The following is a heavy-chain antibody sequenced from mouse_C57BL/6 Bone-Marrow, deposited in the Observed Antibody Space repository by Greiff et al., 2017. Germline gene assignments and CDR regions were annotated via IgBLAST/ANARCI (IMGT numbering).Heavy chain of an antibody. CDR1: GFTFSSYG. CDR3: ARQALLVDY. Sequence: EVKLVESGGDLVKPGGSLKLSCAASGFTFSSYGMSWVRQTPDKRLEWVATISSGGSYTYYPDSVKGRFTISRDNAKNTLYLQMSSLKSEDTAMYYCARQALLVDYWGQGTTLTVSS. J-gene: IGHJ2*01. CDR2: ISSGGSYT. D-gene: IGHD6-2*01. V-gene: IGHV5-6*01.